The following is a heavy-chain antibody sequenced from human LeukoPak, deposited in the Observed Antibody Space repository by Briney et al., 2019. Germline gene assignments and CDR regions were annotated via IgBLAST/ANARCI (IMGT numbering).Heavy chain of an antibody. CDR1: GYTFTSYG. V-gene: IGHV1-18*03. J-gene: IGHJ4*02. D-gene: IGHD3-9*01. CDR2: ISAYNGNT. CDR3: ARIGGYDILTGYYWLSHFDY. Sequence: ASVKVSCKASGYTFTSYGISWVRQAPGQGLEWMGWISAYNGNTNYAQKLQGRVTMTTDTSTSTAYMELRSLRSDDMGVYYCARIGGYDILTGYYWLSHFDYWGQGTLVTVSS.